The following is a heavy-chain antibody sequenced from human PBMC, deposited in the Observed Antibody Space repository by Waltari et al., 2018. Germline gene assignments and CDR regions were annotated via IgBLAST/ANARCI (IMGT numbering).Heavy chain of an antibody. V-gene: IGHV3-33*01. CDR2: IWYDGSYK. Sequence: QVQLVESGGGVVQPGRSLGLSCAASGFTFSRYAMHCVRQAPGKGLEWVAVIWYDGSYKFYADSVKGRFTISRDNAKNSLYLQMNSLRVEDTAVYYCAREWGVMVGTAGYYFDYWGQGSLVTVSS. J-gene: IGHJ4*02. CDR3: AREWGVMVGTAGYYFDY. CDR1: GFTFSRYA. D-gene: IGHD3-9*01.